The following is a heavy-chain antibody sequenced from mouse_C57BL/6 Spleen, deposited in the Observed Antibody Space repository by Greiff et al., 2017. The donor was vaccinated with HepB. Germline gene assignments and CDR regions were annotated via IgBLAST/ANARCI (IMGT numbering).Heavy chain of an antibody. CDR3: AREAGAMDY. CDR2: INYDGSST. Sequence: DVKLVESAGGLVQPGSSMKLSCTASGFTFSDYYMAWVRQVPEKGLEWVANINYDGSSTYYLDSLKSRFIISRDNAKNILYLQMSSLKSEDTATYYCAREAGAMDYWGQGTSVTVSS. V-gene: IGHV5-16*01. CDR1: GFTFSDYY. J-gene: IGHJ4*01.